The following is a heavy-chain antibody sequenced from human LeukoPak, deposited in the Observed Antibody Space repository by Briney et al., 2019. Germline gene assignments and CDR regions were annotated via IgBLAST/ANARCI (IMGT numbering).Heavy chain of an antibody. CDR2: ISSSSSYI. J-gene: IGHJ3*02. CDR1: GFTFSSYS. D-gene: IGHD1-26*01. CDR3: ARVVGPRGAFDI. Sequence: TGGSLRLSCAASGFTFSSYSMNWVRQAPGKGLEWVSSISSSSSYIYYADSVKGRFTISRDNAKNSLYLQMNSLRAEDTAVYYCARVVGPRGAFDIWGQGTMVTVSS. V-gene: IGHV3-21*01.